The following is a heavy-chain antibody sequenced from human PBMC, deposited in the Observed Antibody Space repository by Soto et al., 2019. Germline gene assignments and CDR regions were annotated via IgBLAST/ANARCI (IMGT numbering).Heavy chain of an antibody. CDR1: GGTFSSYA. CDR3: AANSLGGGSQGDV. V-gene: IGHV1-69*01. CDR2: IIPIFGTA. D-gene: IGHD3-10*01. J-gene: IGHJ6*02. Sequence: QVQLVQSGAEVKKPGSSVKVSCKASGGTFSSYATSWVRQAPGQGLEWMGGIIPIFGTANYAPRLQGRLTITADGPRSTSYMELSGLTFEDTAVYYCAANSLGGGSQGDVWGQGTTVTVSS.